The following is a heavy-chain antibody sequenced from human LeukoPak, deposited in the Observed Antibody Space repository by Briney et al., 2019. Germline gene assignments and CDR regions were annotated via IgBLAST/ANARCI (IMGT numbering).Heavy chain of an antibody. D-gene: IGHD6-13*01. Sequence: GGSLRLPCAASGFTFSSYEMNWVRQAPGKGLEWVSYISSSGSTIYYADSVKGRFTISRDNAKNSLYLQMNSLRAEDTAVYYCARDLSHIAEYGMDVWGQGTTVTVSS. J-gene: IGHJ6*02. CDR1: GFTFSSYE. V-gene: IGHV3-48*03. CDR3: ARDLSHIAEYGMDV. CDR2: ISSSGSTI.